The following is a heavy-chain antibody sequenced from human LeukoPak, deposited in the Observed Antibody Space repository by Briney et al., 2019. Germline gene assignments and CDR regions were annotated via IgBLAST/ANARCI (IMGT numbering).Heavy chain of an antibody. V-gene: IGHV3-23*01. CDR2: IGSNGDNT. CDR3: AKVLYCGGDCRSFDY. Sequence: RGSLRLSCAASGFTFSIYAMNWVRQAPGKGLEWVSTIGSNGDNTYYADSVKGRFTISRDNSKNTLYLQMNSLRAEDTALYYCAKVLYCGGDCRSFDYWGQGTLVTVSS. J-gene: IGHJ4*02. D-gene: IGHD2-21*01. CDR1: GFTFSIYA.